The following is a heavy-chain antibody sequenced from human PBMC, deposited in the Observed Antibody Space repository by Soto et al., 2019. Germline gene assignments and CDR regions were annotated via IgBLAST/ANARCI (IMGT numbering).Heavy chain of an antibody. V-gene: IGHV4-59*01. Sequence: AFETLPLSWTVAGGHIRPFYWSWIRKNPGKGLEWIAYIYYSGSTNYNPSLKSRVTISVDTSKNQCSLKLSSVTAADTAVYYCARASYYSDSFGYFLDSWGQGTLVTVSS. CDR1: GGHIRPFY. D-gene: IGHD3-22*01. J-gene: IGHJ4*02. CDR2: IYYSGST. CDR3: ARASYYSDSFGYFLDS.